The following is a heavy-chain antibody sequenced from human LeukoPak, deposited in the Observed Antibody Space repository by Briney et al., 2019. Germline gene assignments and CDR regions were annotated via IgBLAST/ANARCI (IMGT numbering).Heavy chain of an antibody. CDR1: GYTFTSYY. J-gene: IGHJ4*02. V-gene: IGHV1-46*01. CDR3: ATAPDRWGYSGYDVDY. CDR2: INPSGGST. Sequence: ASVKVSCKASGYTFTSYYMHWVRQAPGQGLEWMGIINPSGGSTSYAQKFQGRVTMTRDTSTSTVYMELSSLRSEDTAVYYCATAPDRWGYSGYDVDYWGQGTLVTVSS. D-gene: IGHD5-12*01.